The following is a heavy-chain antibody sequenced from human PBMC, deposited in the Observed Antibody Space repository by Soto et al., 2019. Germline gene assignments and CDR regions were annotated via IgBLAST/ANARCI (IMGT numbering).Heavy chain of an antibody. CDR1: GGSISSYY. V-gene: IGHV4-59*01. CDR3: AGGYYGSWSYPLGY. Sequence: SETLSLTCTVSGGSISSYYWSWIRQPPGKGLEWIGYIYYSGSTNYNPSLKSRVTISVDTSKNQFSLKLSSVTAADTAVYYCAGGYYGSWSYPLGYWGQGTLVTVSS. J-gene: IGHJ4*02. CDR2: IYYSGST. D-gene: IGHD3-10*01.